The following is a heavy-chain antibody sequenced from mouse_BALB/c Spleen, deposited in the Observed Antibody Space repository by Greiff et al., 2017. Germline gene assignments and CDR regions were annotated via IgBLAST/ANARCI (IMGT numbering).Heavy chain of an antibody. CDR1: GYTFTSYW. CDR2: IYPSDSYT. J-gene: IGHJ2*01. V-gene: IGHV1-69*02. Sequence: QVQLKQPGAELVRPGASVKLSCKASGYTFTSYWINWVKQRPGQGLEWIGNIYPSDSYTNYNQKFKDKATLTVDKSSSTAYMQLSSPTSEDSAVYYCTRGGVYYFDYWGQGTTLTVAS. CDR3: TRGGVYYFDY.